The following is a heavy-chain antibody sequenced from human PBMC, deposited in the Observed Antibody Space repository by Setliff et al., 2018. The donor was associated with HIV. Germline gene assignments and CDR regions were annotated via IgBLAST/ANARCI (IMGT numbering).Heavy chain of an antibody. CDR3: ARGTTVSTQSWFDP. CDR2: ISSDAGNI. V-gene: IGHV3-74*01. CDR1: GFSFSNYW. D-gene: IGHD4-4*01. Sequence: GGSLRLSCAASGFSFSNYWMHWVRQVPGKGLVWVSRISSDAGNIVYADSVKGRFTISRDNAKNSLYLQMNSLRAEDTAVYYCARGTTVSTQSWFDPWGQGTLVTVSS. J-gene: IGHJ5*02.